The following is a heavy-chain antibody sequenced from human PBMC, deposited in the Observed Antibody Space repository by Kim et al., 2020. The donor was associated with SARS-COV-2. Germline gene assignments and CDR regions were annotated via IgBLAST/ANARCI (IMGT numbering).Heavy chain of an antibody. J-gene: IGHJ6*02. D-gene: IGHD5-18*01. Sequence: KFQGRGTMTRDTSTSTVYMELSSLRSEDTAVYYCARLPGYSYGILYGMDVWGQGTTVTVSS. V-gene: IGHV1-46*03. CDR3: ARLPGYSYGILYGMDV.